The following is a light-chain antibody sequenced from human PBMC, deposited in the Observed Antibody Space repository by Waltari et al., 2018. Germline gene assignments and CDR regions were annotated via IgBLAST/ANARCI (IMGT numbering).Light chain of an antibody. CDR1: ELGDKY. Sequence: SYELTQPPSVSVSPGQTATITCSGDELGDKYVCWYQQKPGQSPVLVIYQDSGRPSGIPERFSGSNSGNTATLTISGTQAMDEADYYCQAWDSSAAGVFGPGTKVTVL. J-gene: IGLJ1*01. CDR2: QDS. CDR3: QAWDSSAAGV. V-gene: IGLV3-1*01.